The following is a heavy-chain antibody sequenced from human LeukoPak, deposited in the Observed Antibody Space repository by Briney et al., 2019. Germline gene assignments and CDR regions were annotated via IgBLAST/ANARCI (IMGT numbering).Heavy chain of an antibody. V-gene: IGHV3-23*01. CDR1: GFTFSSYA. CDR2: ISGSGGST. J-gene: IGHJ4*02. D-gene: IGHD3-22*01. CDR3: ARDYYDSSGYFNFDY. Sequence: GGSLRLSCAASGFTFSSYAMSWVRQAPGKGLEWVSAISGSGGSTYYADSVKGRFTISRDNSKNTLYLQMNSLRAEDTAVYYCARDYYDSSGYFNFDYWGQGTLVTVSS.